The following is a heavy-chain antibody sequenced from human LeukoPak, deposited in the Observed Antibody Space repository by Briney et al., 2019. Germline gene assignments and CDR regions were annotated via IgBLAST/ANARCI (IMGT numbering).Heavy chain of an antibody. CDR3: ARDRSSGDAFDI. D-gene: IGHD3-22*01. CDR1: GFTFSSYA. CDR2: ISYDGSNK. J-gene: IGHJ3*02. V-gene: IGHV3-30*04. Sequence: GGSLRLSCAASGFTFSSYAMHWVRQAPGKGLEWVAVISYDGSNKYCADSVKGRFTISRDNSKNTLYLQMNSLRAEDTAVYYCARDRSSGDAFDIWGQGTMVTVSS.